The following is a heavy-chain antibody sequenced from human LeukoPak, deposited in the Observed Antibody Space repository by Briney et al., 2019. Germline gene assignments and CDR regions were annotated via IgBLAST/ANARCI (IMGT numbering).Heavy chain of an antibody. J-gene: IGHJ4*02. CDR3: ARADNPDSSGYYPFDY. V-gene: IGHV1-18*01. CDR2: ISAYNGNT. Sequence: ASVKVSCKASGYTFTSYGVSWVRQAPGQGLEWMGWISAYNGNTNYAQKVRGRVTMTTDTSTRTAYMELRSLRSDDTAVYYCARADNPDSSGYYPFDYWGQGTLVTVSS. D-gene: IGHD3-22*01. CDR1: GYTFTSYG.